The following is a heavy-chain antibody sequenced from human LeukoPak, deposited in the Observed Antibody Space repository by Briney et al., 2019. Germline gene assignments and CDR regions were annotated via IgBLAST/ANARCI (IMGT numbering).Heavy chain of an antibody. Sequence: SETLSLTCTVSGGSISSSSYYWGWIRQPPGKGLEWIGEINHSGSTNYNPSLKSRVTISVDTSKNQFSLKLSSVTAADTAVYYCANRNQRGYYYYYMDVWGKGTTVTVSS. D-gene: IGHD1-14*01. CDR1: GGSISSSSYY. CDR3: ANRNQRGYYYYYMDV. CDR2: INHSGST. V-gene: IGHV4-39*07. J-gene: IGHJ6*03.